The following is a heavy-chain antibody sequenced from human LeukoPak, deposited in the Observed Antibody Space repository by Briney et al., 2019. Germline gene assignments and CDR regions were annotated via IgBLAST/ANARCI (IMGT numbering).Heavy chain of an antibody. D-gene: IGHD2-15*01. Sequence: GASVKVSCKASGGTFSSYAISWVRQAPGQGLEWMGRIIPILGIANYAQKFQGRVTITADKSTSTAYMELSSLRSEDTAVYYCACRVVVVAATPRYYYYGLDVWGQGTTVTVCS. CDR3: ACRVVVVAATPRYYYYGLDV. J-gene: IGHJ6*02. CDR1: GGTFSSYA. CDR2: IIPILGIA. V-gene: IGHV1-69*04.